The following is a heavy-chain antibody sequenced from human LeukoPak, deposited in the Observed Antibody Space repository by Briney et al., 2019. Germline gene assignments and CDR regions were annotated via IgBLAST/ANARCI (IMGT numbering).Heavy chain of an antibody. Sequence: PGGSLRLSCAASGFIFSDSAIHWVRQAPGKGLEWVAVISYDGSDKYYADSVKGRFTISRDNAKNSLYLQMNSLGAEDTAVYCCARMSRLLITFDFWGQGTLGTVSP. D-gene: IGHD2/OR15-2a*01. CDR3: ARMSRLLITFDF. J-gene: IGHJ4*02. CDR1: GFIFSDSA. V-gene: IGHV3-30-3*01. CDR2: ISYDGSDK.